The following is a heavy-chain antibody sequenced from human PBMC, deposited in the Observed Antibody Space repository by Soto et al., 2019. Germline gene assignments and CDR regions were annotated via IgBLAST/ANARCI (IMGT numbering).Heavy chain of an antibody. CDR3: ARDLRGRYGMDV. CDR1: GFTFSSYD. Sequence: GGSLRLSCAASGFTFSSYDMHWVRQATGKGLEWVSAIGTAGDPYYPGSVKGRFTISRENAKNPLYLQMNSLRAGDTAVYYCARDLRGRYGMDVWGQGTTVTVSS. J-gene: IGHJ6*02. CDR2: IGTAGDP. V-gene: IGHV3-13*05.